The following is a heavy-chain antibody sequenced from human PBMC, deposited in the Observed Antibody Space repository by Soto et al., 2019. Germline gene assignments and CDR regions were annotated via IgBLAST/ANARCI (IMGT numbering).Heavy chain of an antibody. Sequence: QVQLVQSGAEVKKPGASVKVSCKASGYTFNSYGISWVRQAPGPVIERMGLISADNGNTNYAQKLQVRVTTTAATDTSTSYLELRSLRSDDTPVYYWVRDGVVQSRFDPWGQGTLVNVSS. CDR1: GYTFNSYG. V-gene: IGHV1-18*01. D-gene: IGHD2-8*01. CDR3: VRDGVVQSRFDP. J-gene: IGHJ5*02. CDR2: ISADNGNT.